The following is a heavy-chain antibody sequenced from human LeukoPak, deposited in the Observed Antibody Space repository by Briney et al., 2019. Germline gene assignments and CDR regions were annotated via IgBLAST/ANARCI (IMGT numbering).Heavy chain of an antibody. V-gene: IGHV4-59*01. D-gene: IGHD3-10*01. CDR3: GRQGYTASYYFVDY. Sequence: SETLSLTCTVSGASISSYYWSWIRQPPGKGLEWIGYIFYSGSTLYNPSLQSRVTISVDTSKNQISLKLTSVTAADTAVYYCGRQGYTASYYFVDYWSQGTLVTVSS. J-gene: IGHJ4*02. CDR1: GASISSYY. CDR2: IFYSGST.